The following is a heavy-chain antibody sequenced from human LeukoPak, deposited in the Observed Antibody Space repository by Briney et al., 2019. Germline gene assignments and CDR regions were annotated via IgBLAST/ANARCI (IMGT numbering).Heavy chain of an antibody. CDR1: GYTFNSYG. CDR2: INTNTGNP. D-gene: IGHD6-13*01. Sequence: GASVKVSCKASGYTFNSYGMNWVRQAPGQGLEWMGWINTNTGNPTYAQGFAGRFVFSLDTSVSTAYLHISSLKAEDTAVYYCAKAAATNHYYLFYMDVWGKGTTVTVSS. J-gene: IGHJ6*03. V-gene: IGHV7-4-1*02. CDR3: AKAAATNHYYLFYMDV.